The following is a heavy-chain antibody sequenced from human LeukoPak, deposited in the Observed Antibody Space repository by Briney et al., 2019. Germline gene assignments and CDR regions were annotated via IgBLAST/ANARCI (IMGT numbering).Heavy chain of an antibody. CDR2: IYSSGST. J-gene: IGHJ6*03. CDR1: GAPISSSNYY. V-gene: IGHV4-39*07. D-gene: IGHD3-10*01. Sequence: SETLSLTCAVSGAPISSSNYYWGWVRQSPGKGLEWIGNIYSSGSTYYNPSLKSRVTMSVDTSKSQFSLKLSSVTAADTAVYYCARAVGSGSFQTYYYYMDVWGKGTTVTISS. CDR3: ARAVGSGSFQTYYYYMDV.